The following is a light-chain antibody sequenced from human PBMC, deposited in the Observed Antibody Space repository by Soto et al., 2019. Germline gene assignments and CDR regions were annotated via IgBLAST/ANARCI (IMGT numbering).Light chain of an antibody. J-gene: IGKJ1*01. CDR1: QGISNY. V-gene: IGKV1-27*01. CDR3: RKYDSAPCT. CDR2: AAS. Sequence: DIQMTQSPSSLSASVRDRVTITCRASQGISNYLAWYQQKPGKLPKLLIYAASTLQSGVPSRFSCSASGPEFTLTISSLQAGAVAAEYCRKYDSAPCTFGQGTKVEIK.